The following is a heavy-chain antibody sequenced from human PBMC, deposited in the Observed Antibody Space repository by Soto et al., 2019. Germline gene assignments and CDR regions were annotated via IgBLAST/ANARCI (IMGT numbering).Heavy chain of an antibody. V-gene: IGHV1-69*13. J-gene: IGHJ4*02. CDR3: PRVPPGDAGHYFDY. CDR1: GGTFSSYA. Sequence: ASVKVSCKASGGTFSSYAISWVRQAPGQGLEWMGGIIPIFGTANYAQKFQGRVTITADESTSTAYMELSSLRSEHTPVYYCPRVPPGDAGHYFDYWGQATLVTVSS. CDR2: IIPIFGTA. D-gene: IGHD3-10*01.